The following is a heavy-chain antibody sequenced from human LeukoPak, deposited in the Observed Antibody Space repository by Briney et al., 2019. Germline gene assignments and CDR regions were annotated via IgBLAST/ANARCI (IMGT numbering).Heavy chain of an antibody. J-gene: IGHJ4*02. V-gene: IGHV4-39*01. CDR2: IFYSGST. CDR1: GGSISSSSYY. D-gene: IGHD6-6*01. Sequence: SETLSLTCTVSGGSISSSSYYWGWIRQPPGKGLEWIGSIFYSGSTYYNPSLKSRVTISVDTSKNQFSLKLSSVTAADTAVYYCARHSRSSSYDYWGQGTLVTVSS. CDR3: ARHSRSSSYDY.